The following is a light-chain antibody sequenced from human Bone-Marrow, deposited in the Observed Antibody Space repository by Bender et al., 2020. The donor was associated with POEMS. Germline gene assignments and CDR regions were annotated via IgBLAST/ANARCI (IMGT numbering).Light chain of an antibody. CDR1: SSNIGAHA. CDR3: AVWDERLSGWV. J-gene: IGLJ3*02. V-gene: IGLV1-44*01. Sequence: QSVLTQPPSASGTPGQRVTISCSGGSSNIGAHAVNWYQHLPGTAPKLLIYSSHRRPSEVPDRFSGSRSGTSASLAISGLQSEDEADYYCAVWDERLSGWVFGGGTKLTVL. CDR2: SSH.